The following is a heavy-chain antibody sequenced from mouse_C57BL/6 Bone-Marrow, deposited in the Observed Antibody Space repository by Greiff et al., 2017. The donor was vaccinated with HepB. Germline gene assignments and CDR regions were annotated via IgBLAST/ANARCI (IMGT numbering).Heavy chain of an antibody. CDR2: ISNLAYSI. Sequence: EVKLVESGGGLVQPGGSLKLSCAASGFTFSDYGMAWVRQAPRKGPEWVAFISNLAYSIYYADTVTGRFTISRENAKNTLYLERSSLRSEDTAMYYCARQGIVTGYFDVWGTGTTVTVSS. J-gene: IGHJ1*03. V-gene: IGHV5-15*01. CDR1: GFTFSDYG. D-gene: IGHD2-5*01. CDR3: ARQGIVTGYFDV.